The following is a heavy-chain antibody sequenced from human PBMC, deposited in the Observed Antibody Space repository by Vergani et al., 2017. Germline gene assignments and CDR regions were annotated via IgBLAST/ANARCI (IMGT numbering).Heavy chain of an antibody. Sequence: QVQLQESGPGLVKPSQTLSLTCTVSGASMRSVGYYWTWIRQSAGKRREWIGEILGSGTANYNPSFQGRVSMSVATSKNQFSLTLSSVTPTYTSVYYCAKGGRAAGYSGPGSWGQGTRVTVSS. CDR1: GASMRSVGYY. J-gene: IGHJ5*01. CDR3: AKGGRAAGYSGPGS. D-gene: IGHD6-13*01. V-gene: IGHV4-61*02. CDR2: ILGSGTA.